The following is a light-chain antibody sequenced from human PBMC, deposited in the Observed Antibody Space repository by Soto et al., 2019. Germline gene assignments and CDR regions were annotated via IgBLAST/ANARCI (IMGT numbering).Light chain of an antibody. CDR1: SSDVGRYNL. J-gene: IGLJ2*01. V-gene: IGLV2-23*01. Sequence: QYALTQPASVSGSPGQSITISCTGTSSDVGRYNLVSWYQHHPGKAPKLMIYEGSKRPSGVSNRFSGSKSGNTASLTISGLQAEDEADYYCCSYAGSSTLFGGGTKLTVL. CDR3: CSYAGSSTL. CDR2: EGS.